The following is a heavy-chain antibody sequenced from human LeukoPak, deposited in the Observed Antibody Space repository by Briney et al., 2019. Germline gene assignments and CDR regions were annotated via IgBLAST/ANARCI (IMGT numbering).Heavy chain of an antibody. D-gene: IGHD6-13*01. J-gene: IGHJ4*02. Sequence: SETLSLTCTVSGGSISSHYWSWIRQPPGKGLEWIGYIYYSGSTNYNPSLKSRVTISVDTSKNQFSLKLSSVTAADTAVYYCARHYSSSWDFDYWGQGTLVTVSS. V-gene: IGHV4-59*08. CDR3: ARHYSSSWDFDY. CDR1: GGSISSHY. CDR2: IYYSGST.